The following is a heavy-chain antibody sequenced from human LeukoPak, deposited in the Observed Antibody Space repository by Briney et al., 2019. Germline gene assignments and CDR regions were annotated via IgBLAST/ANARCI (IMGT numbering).Heavy chain of an antibody. J-gene: IGHJ4*02. CDR3: ARVKRDGYIV. CDR1: GGSISSYY. CDR2: IYYSGST. Sequence: SETLSLTCTVSGGSISSYYWSWIRQPPGKGLEWIGYIYYSGSTNYNPSLKSRVTISVDTSKNQCSLKLSSVTAADTAVCYCARVKRDGYIVWGQGTLVTVSS. D-gene: IGHD5-24*01. V-gene: IGHV4-59*01.